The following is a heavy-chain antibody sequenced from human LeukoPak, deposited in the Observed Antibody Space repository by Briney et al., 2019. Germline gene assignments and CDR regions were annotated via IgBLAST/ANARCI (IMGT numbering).Heavy chain of an antibody. CDR2: ISYDGSNK. D-gene: IGHD6-6*01. V-gene: IGHV3-30-3*01. CDR1: GFTFSSYA. CDR3: ARVQIDSSSSEYYYYYYMDV. Sequence: PGGSLRLSCAASGFTFSSYAMHWVRQAPGKGLEWVAVISYDGSNKYYADSVKGRFTISRDNSKNTLYLQMNSLRAEDTAVYYCARVQIDSSSSEYYYYYYMDVWGKGTTVTVSS. J-gene: IGHJ6*03.